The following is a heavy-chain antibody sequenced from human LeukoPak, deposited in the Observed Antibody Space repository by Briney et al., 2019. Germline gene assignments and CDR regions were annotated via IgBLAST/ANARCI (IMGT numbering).Heavy chain of an antibody. CDR3: ASREPKVVPAAIVDY. D-gene: IGHD2-2*02. Sequence: SVKVSCKASGGTFSSYAISWVRQAPGQGLEWMGRIIPILGIANYAQKFQGRVTITADKSTSTAYMELSSLRSEDTAVYYCASREPKVVPAAIVDYWGQGTLVTVSS. V-gene: IGHV1-69*04. CDR2: IIPILGIA. CDR1: GGTFSSYA. J-gene: IGHJ4*02.